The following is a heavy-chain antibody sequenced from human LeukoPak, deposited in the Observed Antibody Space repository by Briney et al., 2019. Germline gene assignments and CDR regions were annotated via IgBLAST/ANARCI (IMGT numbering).Heavy chain of an antibody. D-gene: IGHD3-22*01. CDR3: ARGQVVYSFHTSGYFDY. CDR1: GGTFSSYA. CDR2: IIPIFGTA. J-gene: IGHJ4*02. Sequence: SVKVSCKASGGTFSSYAISWVRQAPGQGLEWMGGIIPIFGTANYAQKFQGRVTMTGDTSINTAYMELSSLTSEDTAVYYCARGQVVYSFHTSGYFDYWGQGTLVTVSS. V-gene: IGHV1-69*06.